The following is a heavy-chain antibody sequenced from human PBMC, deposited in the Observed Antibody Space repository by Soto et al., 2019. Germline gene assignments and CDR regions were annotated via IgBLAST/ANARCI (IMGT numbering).Heavy chain of an antibody. Sequence: QVQLVQSGAEEKKPGASVKVSCKASGYTFSSYAMHWVRQAPGQRLEWVGWINAGNGNTQYSRKFQGRVTVSRDTSASPAYMELSSLRSEDTAVYYCARVGPPIDYWGQGTLVTVSS. CDR3: ARVGPPIDY. CDR1: GYTFSSYA. J-gene: IGHJ4*02. D-gene: IGHD1-26*01. CDR2: INAGNGNT. V-gene: IGHV1-3*05.